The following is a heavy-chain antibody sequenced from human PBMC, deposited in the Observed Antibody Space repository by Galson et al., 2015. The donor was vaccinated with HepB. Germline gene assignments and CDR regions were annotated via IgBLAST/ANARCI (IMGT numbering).Heavy chain of an antibody. CDR1: GDSISRSNYY. D-gene: IGHD6-19*01. J-gene: IGHJ2*01. CDR3: ARQPYTSGWLYWYFDL. V-gene: IGHV4-39*01. CDR2: IYYSGRL. Sequence: SETLSLTCTVSGDSISRSNYYWGWIRQPPGKGLEWIGSIYYSGRLFYNPSLKSRVTISVDTSENQFSLRLSSVTAADTAVYYGARQPYTSGWLYWYFDLWGRGTLVTVSS.